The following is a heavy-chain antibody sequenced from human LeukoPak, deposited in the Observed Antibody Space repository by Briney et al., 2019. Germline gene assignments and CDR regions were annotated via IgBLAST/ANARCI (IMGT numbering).Heavy chain of an antibody. D-gene: IGHD4-17*01. CDR2: IYSGGST. CDR3: ARDRGSLLSDY. Sequence: PGGSLRLSCAASGFTFSSYAMHWVRQAPGKGLEWVSVIYSGGSTYYADSVKGRFTISRDNAKNSLYLQMNSLRAEDTAVYYCARDRGSLLSDYWGQGTLVTVSS. J-gene: IGHJ4*02. V-gene: IGHV3-NL1*01. CDR1: GFTFSSYA.